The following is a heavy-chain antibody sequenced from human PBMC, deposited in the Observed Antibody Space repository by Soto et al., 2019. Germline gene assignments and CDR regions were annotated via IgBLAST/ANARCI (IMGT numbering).Heavy chain of an antibody. CDR2: ISAYNGKT. D-gene: IGHD2-2*01. Sequence: ASVKVSCTASGYTFTSYGINWVRQTPGQGLEWMGWISAYNGKTTYAQNLQDRVTMTADRATGTAYLDLRSLRADDTGVYYCARGGSVVVPAAPSWFDPWGQGTQVTVSS. V-gene: IGHV1-18*01. CDR1: GYTFTSYG. CDR3: ARGGSVVVPAAPSWFDP. J-gene: IGHJ5*02.